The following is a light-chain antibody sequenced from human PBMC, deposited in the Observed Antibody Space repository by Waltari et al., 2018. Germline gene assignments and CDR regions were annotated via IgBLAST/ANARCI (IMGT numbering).Light chain of an antibody. CDR1: QSVRSSY. J-gene: IGKJ1*01. V-gene: IGKV3-20*01. CDR3: QQYGSSPWT. CDR2: GAS. Sequence: EIVLTQSPGTLSLSTGERATLSCSASQSVRSSYLAWYQQKPGQAPRVLIHGASNRATGIPDRFSGSGSGTDFTLTISRLEPEDFAVYYCQQYGSSPWTFGQGTKVEIK.